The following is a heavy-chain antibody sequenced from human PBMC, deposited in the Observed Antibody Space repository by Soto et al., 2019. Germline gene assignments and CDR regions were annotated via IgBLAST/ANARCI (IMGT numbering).Heavy chain of an antibody. CDR1: GFTFSNYG. CDR3: ARGGEEGIATTLYFDY. D-gene: IGHD1-1*01. Sequence: QVQLVESGGGVVQPGRSLRLSCAASGFTFSNYGMHWVRQAPGKGLEWVAVIWYDGSKKYYADSVKGRFTISRDNSKNTLYLQMNSLRAEDTAVYYCARGGEEGIATTLYFDYWGQGTLVTVSS. J-gene: IGHJ4*02. V-gene: IGHV3-33*01. CDR2: IWYDGSKK.